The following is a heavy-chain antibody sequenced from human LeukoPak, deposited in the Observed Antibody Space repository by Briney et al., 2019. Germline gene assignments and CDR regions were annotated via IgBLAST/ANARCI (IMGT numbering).Heavy chain of an antibody. J-gene: IGHJ3*02. D-gene: IGHD3-10*01. Sequence: GGSLRLSGAASGFTFSNYVMNWVRQAPGKGLEWVSAISGSGDSTYYADSVKGRFTISRDNSKDTLYLQMNSVRAEDTALYYCAKDHDYYASGPIWGQGTMVTVSS. V-gene: IGHV3-23*01. CDR1: GFTFSNYV. CDR3: AKDHDYYASGPI. CDR2: ISGSGDST.